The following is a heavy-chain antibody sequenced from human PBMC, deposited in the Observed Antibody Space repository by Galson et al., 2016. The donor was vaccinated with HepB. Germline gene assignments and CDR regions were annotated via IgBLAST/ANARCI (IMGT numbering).Heavy chain of an antibody. Sequence: SLRLSCAASGFIFNNYGMHWVRQAPGRGLEWVAVIWYDGNNEHYADSVKGRFTISRDNSKNPLYLQMSSLSAEDTAVYYCARDRSGRYQGVFDYWGQGTRVTVSS. D-gene: IGHD3-10*01. CDR3: ARDRSGRYQGVFDY. CDR1: GFIFNNYG. CDR2: IWYDGNNE. J-gene: IGHJ4*02. V-gene: IGHV3-33*01.